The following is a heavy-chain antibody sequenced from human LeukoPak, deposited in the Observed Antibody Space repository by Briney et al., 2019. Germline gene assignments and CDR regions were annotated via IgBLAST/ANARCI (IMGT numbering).Heavy chain of an antibody. CDR2: INHSGST. D-gene: IGHD5-18*01. J-gene: IGHJ2*01. Sequence: SETLSLTCAVYGGYFSGYYWSWIRQPPGKGLEWIGEINHSGSTNYNPSLKSRVTISVDTSKNQFSLKLSSVTAADTAVYYCAPSLRGVDTAMVPGWYFDLWGRGTLVTVSS. CDR1: GGYFSGYY. V-gene: IGHV4-34*01. CDR3: APSLRGVDTAMVPGWYFDL.